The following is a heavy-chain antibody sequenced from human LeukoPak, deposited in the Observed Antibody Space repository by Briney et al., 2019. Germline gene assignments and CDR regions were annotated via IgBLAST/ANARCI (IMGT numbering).Heavy chain of an antibody. J-gene: IGHJ4*02. V-gene: IGHV4-4*08. Sequence: SETLSLTCNVSGGSISSYYWSWIRQPPGKGLEWIGYFYLSGSTNYNPSLKSRVTISVDTSKHQFSLKLRSVTAADTAVYYCARDAYYYYSSGYNQLDYWGQGTLVTVSS. CDR1: GGSISSYY. CDR3: ARDAYYYYSSGYNQLDY. D-gene: IGHD3-22*01. CDR2: FYLSGST.